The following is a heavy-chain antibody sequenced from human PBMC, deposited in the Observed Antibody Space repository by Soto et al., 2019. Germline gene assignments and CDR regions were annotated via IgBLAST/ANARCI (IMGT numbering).Heavy chain of an antibody. CDR1: GYTFTGYY. Sequence: GASVKVCCKASGYTFTGYYMHWVRQAPGQGLEWMGWINPNSGGTNYAQKFQGWVTMTRDTSISTAYMELSRLRSDDTAVYYCARVSGYYGSGRPGGMDVWGQGTTVTVSS. CDR3: ARVSGYYGSGRPGGMDV. J-gene: IGHJ6*02. CDR2: INPNSGGT. V-gene: IGHV1-2*04. D-gene: IGHD3-10*01.